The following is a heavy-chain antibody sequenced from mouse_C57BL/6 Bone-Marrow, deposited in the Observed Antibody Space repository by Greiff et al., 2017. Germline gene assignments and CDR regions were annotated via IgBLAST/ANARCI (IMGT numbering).Heavy chain of an antibody. V-gene: IGHV3-6*01. CDR2: ISYDGSN. CDR3: ARDGYYFDY. CDR1: GYSITSGYY. Sequence: DVKLQESGPGLVKPSQSLSLTCSVTGYSITSGYYWNWIRQFPGNKLEWMGYISYDGSNNYNPSLHNRISITRDTSKNQFFLKLNSVTTEDTATYYCARDGYYFDYGGQGTTLTVSS. D-gene: IGHD1-2*01. J-gene: IGHJ2*01.